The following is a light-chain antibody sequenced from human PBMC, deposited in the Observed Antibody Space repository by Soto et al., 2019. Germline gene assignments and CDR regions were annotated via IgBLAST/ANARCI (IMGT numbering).Light chain of an antibody. J-gene: IGKJ1*01. CDR3: QQYYSTPWT. V-gene: IGKV3-20*01. Sequence: EIVLTQSPGPLSLSPGARATPSCRASPSVSSSYLAWYQQKPGQAPRLLIYGASSRATGIPDRFSGSGSGTDFTLTISSLQAEDVAVYYCQQYYSTPWTFGQGTKVDIK. CDR2: GAS. CDR1: PSVSSSY.